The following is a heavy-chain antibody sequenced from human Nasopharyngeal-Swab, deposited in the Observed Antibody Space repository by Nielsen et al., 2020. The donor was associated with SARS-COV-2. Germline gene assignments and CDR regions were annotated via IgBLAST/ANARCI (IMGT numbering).Heavy chain of an antibody. CDR3: AREDIGYYYGMYV. D-gene: IGHD5-12*01. J-gene: IGHJ6*02. CDR2: IWYDGSNK. CDR1: GFTFSSYG. V-gene: IGHV3-33*01. Sequence: GESLKISCAASGFTFSSYGMHWVRQAPGKGLEWVAVIWYDGSNKYYADSVKGRFTISRDNSKNTLYLQMNSLRAEDTAVYYCAREDIGYYYGMYVWGQGTTVTVSS.